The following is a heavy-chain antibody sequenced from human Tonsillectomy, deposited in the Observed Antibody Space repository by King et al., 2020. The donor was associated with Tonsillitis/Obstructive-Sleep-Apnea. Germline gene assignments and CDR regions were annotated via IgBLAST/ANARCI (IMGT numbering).Heavy chain of an antibody. V-gene: IGHV1-18*01. CDR3: ARDSMSHYYDSSGYYTFNY. CDR2: ISAYNGHT. CDR1: GYTFRNYG. Sequence: VQLVESGAEVKKPGASVKVSCKASGYTFRNYGISWVRQAPGQGLEWMGWISAYNGHTNYAQKLQGRLTMTTDTSTSTAYLELRSLRSDDTAVYYCARDSMSHYYDSSGYYTFNYWGQGTLVTVSS. J-gene: IGHJ4*02. D-gene: IGHD3-22*01.